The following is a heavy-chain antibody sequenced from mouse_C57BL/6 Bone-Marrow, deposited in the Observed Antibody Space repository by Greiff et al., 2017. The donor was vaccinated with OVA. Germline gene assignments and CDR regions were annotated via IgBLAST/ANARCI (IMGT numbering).Heavy chain of an antibody. CDR2: IDPSDSYT. CDR3: ASAVFAY. CDR1: GYTFTSYW. Sequence: VQLQQPGAELVKPGASVKLSCKASGYTFTSYWMQWVKQRPGQGLEWIGEIDPSDSYTNCNQKFKGKATLTVDTSSSTAYMQLNSLTSEDSAVYYCASAVFAYWGQGTLVTVSA. J-gene: IGHJ3*01. V-gene: IGHV1-50*01.